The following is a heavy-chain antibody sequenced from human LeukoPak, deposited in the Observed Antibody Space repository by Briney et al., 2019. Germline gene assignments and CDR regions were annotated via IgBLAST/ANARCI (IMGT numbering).Heavy chain of an antibody. Sequence: ASVKVSCKASGGTFNNYPISWVRQAPGQGLEWMGGIIPIFGTTNYAPKFQGRVTFTADESTSTVYMELSSLRSEDTAVYYCARVLTTVVGEVLADAFDIWGQGTMVTVSS. V-gene: IGHV1-69*13. CDR2: IIPIFGTT. CDR1: GGTFNNYP. D-gene: IGHD4-23*01. J-gene: IGHJ3*02. CDR3: ARVLTTVVGEVLADAFDI.